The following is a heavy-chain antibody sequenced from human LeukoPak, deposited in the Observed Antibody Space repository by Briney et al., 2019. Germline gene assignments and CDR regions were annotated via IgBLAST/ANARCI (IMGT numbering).Heavy chain of an antibody. CDR3: ARRYGGYGDY. J-gene: IGHJ4*02. CDR1: GFTFSSYE. Sequence: GGSLRLSCAASGFTFSSYEMNGVRQAPGKGLPWVSYISSSGTTIYYADSVKGRFTISRDNAKNSLYLQMNSLRAEDTAVYYCARRYGGYGDYWGQGTLVTVSS. D-gene: IGHD4-17*01. V-gene: IGHV3-48*03. CDR2: ISSSGTTI.